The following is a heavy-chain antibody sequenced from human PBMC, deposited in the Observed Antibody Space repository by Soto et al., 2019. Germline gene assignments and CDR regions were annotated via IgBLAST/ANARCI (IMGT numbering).Heavy chain of an antibody. J-gene: IGHJ5*02. D-gene: IGHD2-8*02. CDR2: IYYSGST. CDR1: GGSISSYY. V-gene: IGHV4-59*01. Sequence: SETLSLTCTVSGGSISSYYWSWIRQPPGKGLEWIGYIYYSGSTNYNPSLKSRVTISVDTSKNQFSLKLGSVTAADTAVYYCARLGAWTGTNWFDPWGQGTLVTVSS. CDR3: ARLGAWTGTNWFDP.